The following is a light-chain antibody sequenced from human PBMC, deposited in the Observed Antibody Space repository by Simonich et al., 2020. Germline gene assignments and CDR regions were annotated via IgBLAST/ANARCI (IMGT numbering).Light chain of an antibody. Sequence: QSALTQPASVSGSPGQSTTISCTGTGSDVGGYNYVSWDQQHPGKAPQLKIYDVSNRPSGVSNRFAGSKSGNTASLTISGLQAEDEADYYFSSYTSSSTRVFGGGTKLTVL. J-gene: IGLJ3*02. CDR3: SSYTSSSTRV. V-gene: IGLV2-14*03. CDR1: GSDVGGYNY. CDR2: DVS.